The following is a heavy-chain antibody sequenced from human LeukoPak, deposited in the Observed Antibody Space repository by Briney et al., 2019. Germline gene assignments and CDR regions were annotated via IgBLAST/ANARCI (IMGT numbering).Heavy chain of an antibody. V-gene: IGHV4-31*03. CDR2: IYDSGRI. CDR1: GGSISSGGYF. J-gene: IGHJ5*02. Sequence: SETLSLTCTVSGGSISSGGYFRSWIRQHPGKGLEWIAYIYDSGRINYNPSLESRVTISLDTSKNQFSLKLSSVTAADTAVYYCARAFRSNPYNWFDPWGQGTLVTVSS. CDR3: ARAFRSNPYNWFDP.